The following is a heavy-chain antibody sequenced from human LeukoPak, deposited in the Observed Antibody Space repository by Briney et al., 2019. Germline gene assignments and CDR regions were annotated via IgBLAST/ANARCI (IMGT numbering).Heavy chain of an antibody. CDR3: ARRLEGEPVIFDY. J-gene: IGHJ4*02. D-gene: IGHD3-16*01. CDR1: GGSISSSSYY. CDR2: IYYSGST. V-gene: IGHV4-39*01. Sequence: KSSETLSLTCTVSGGSISSSSYYWGWIRQPPGKGLEWIGSIYYSGSTYYNPSLKSRVTISVDTSKNQFSLKLSSVTAADTAVYYGARRLEGEPVIFDYWGQGTLVTVSS.